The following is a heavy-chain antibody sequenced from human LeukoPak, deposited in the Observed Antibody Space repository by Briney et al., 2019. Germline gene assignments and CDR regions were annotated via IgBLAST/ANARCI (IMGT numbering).Heavy chain of an antibody. Sequence: SETLSLTCSVSGGSISSYYWTWIRQSPGKGLEWIGHIDYSGSTNYNPSLKSRVTISVDTSKNQFSLKLSYVTAVDTAVYYCARAFYPGYYSYMAVWGEGTTVTVSS. CDR2: IDYSGST. J-gene: IGHJ6*03. CDR3: ARAFYPGYYSYMAV. D-gene: IGHD3-3*02. V-gene: IGHV4-59*01. CDR1: GGSISSYY.